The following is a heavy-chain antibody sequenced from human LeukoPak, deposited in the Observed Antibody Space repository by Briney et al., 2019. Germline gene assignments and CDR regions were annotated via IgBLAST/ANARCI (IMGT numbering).Heavy chain of an antibody. V-gene: IGHV4-34*01. CDR1: GVSFSGYY. D-gene: IGHD5-24*01. Sequence: SETLSLTCAVYGVSFSGYYWSWIRQPPGKGLEWIGEINHSGSTNYNPSLKSRVTISVDTSKNQFSLKLSSVTAADTAVYYCAREAVEMATTNWGQGTLVTVSS. J-gene: IGHJ4*02. CDR3: AREAVEMATTN. CDR2: INHSGST.